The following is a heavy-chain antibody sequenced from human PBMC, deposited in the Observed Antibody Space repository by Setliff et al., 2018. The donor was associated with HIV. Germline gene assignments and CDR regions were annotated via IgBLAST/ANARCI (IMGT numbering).Heavy chain of an antibody. CDR1: GGSISSYY. J-gene: IGHJ3*02. D-gene: IGHD6-13*01. CDR2: IYYSGST. Sequence: SETLSLTCTVSGGSISSYYWSWIRQSPGKGPEWIGYIYYSGSTNYNPSLKSRVTILIDTPKNQFSLKLSSVSAADTAVYYCARATFSSSWYPFDGFDIWGQGTMVTVS. V-gene: IGHV4-59*01. CDR3: ARATFSSSWYPFDGFDI.